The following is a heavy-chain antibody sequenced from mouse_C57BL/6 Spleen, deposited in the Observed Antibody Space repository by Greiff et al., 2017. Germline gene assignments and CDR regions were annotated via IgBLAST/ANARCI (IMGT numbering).Heavy chain of an antibody. CDR2: IWSDGST. CDR1: GFSLTSYG. D-gene: IGHD1-1*01. CDR3: ARQYYDSSYVYAMDY. Sequence: QVQLKESGPGLVAPSQSLSITCTVSGFSLTSYGVHWVRQPPGKGLEWLVVIWSDGSTTYNSALKSRLSISKDNSKSQVFLKMNSLQTDDTAMYYCARQYYDSSYVYAMDYWGQGTSVTVSS. V-gene: IGHV2-6-1*01. J-gene: IGHJ4*01.